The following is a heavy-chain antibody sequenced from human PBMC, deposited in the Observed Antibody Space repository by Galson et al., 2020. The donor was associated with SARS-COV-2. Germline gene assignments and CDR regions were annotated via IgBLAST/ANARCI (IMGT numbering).Heavy chain of an antibody. CDR3: TATRAY. Sequence: GGTLTLSCAASGFTISTNRMHWVRHAPTTGLVRDSRSNSYGNITSYADPMKDRLTTSRDNAKNTLYLQMNSLGDEDTAVDYCTATRAYWGQGTLVTVSS. CDR2: SNSYGNIT. CDR1: GFTISTNR. D-gene: IGHD1-26*01. J-gene: IGHJ4*02. V-gene: IGHV3-74*01.